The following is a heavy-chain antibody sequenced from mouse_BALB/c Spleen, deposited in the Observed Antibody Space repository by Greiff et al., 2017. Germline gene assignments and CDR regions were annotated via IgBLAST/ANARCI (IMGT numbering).Heavy chain of an antibody. J-gene: IGHJ4*01. D-gene: IGHD3-2*02. CDR3: ARDQAHYAMDY. CDR2: ISTYYGDA. V-gene: IGHV1S137*01. Sequence: VKLVESGAELVRPGVSVKISCKGSGYTFTDYAMHWVKQSHAKSLEWIGVISTYYGDASYNQKFKGKATMTVDKSSSTAYMELARLTSEDSAIYYCARDQAHYAMDYWGQGTSVTVSS. CDR1: GYTFTDYA.